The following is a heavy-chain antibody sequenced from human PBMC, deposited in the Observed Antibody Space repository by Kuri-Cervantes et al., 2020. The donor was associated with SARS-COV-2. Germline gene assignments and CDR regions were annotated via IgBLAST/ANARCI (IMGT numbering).Heavy chain of an antibody. CDR1: GFTFGSYW. V-gene: IGHV3-74*01. D-gene: IGHD3-3*01. CDR3: ASLSNLEWLPP. Sequence: GGSLRLSCAASGFTFGSYWMHWVRQAPGKGLVWVSRINSDGSSTSYADSVKGRFTISRDNAKSTLYLQMNSLRAEDTAVYYCASLSNLEWLPPWGQGTLVTVSS. CDR2: INSDGSST. J-gene: IGHJ5*02.